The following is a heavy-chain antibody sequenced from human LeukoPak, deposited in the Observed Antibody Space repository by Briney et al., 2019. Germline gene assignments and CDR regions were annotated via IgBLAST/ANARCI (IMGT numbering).Heavy chain of an antibody. CDR2: INPNSGGT. D-gene: IGHD6-13*01. V-gene: IGHV1-2*02. CDR3: ARIAAAGWADY. Sequence: ASVKVSCKASGYNFTTYGITWVRQAPGQGLEWMGWINPNSGGTNYAQKFQGRVTMTRDTSISTAYMELSRLRSDDTAVYYCARIAAAGWADYWGQGTLVTVSS. J-gene: IGHJ4*02. CDR1: GYNFTTYG.